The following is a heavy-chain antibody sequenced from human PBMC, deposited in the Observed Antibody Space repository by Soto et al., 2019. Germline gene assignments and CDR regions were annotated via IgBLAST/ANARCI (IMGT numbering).Heavy chain of an antibody. J-gene: IGHJ6*02. CDR3: AREDDGGDSLDV. Sequence: PSETLSLTCTVSGGSISSGGYYWSWIRQHPGKGLEWIGYIYYSGSTYYNPSLKSRVTISVDTSKNQFSLKLSSVTAADTAVYFCAREDDGGDSLDVWGQGTTVTVSS. D-gene: IGHD2-21*02. V-gene: IGHV4-31*03. CDR1: GGSISSGGYY. CDR2: IYYSGST.